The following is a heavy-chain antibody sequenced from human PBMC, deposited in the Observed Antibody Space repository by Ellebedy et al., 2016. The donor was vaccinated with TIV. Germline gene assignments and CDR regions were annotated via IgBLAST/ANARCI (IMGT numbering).Heavy chain of an antibody. CDR1: GYTFTSFG. D-gene: IGHD3-22*01. Sequence: ASVKVSCKASGYTFTSFGILWVRQAPGQGLECMGWISAYNGDTNYAAKLQGRVTMTTDTSTSTAFMELRSLRSDDTAVYYCARKGPFGYDTSGFSDYWGQGTLITVPS. CDR2: ISAYNGDT. J-gene: IGHJ4*02. CDR3: ARKGPFGYDTSGFSDY. V-gene: IGHV1-18*01.